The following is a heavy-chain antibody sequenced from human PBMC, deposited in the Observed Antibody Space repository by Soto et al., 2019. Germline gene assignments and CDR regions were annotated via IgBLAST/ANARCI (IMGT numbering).Heavy chain of an antibody. CDR1: GFTFSSYG. J-gene: IGHJ6*03. Sequence: HPGGSLRLSCAASGFTFSSYGMHWVRQAPGKGLEWVAVIWYDGSNKYYADSVKGRFTISRDNSKNTLYLQMNSLRAEDTAVYYSGSTNYNPSLKSRVTISVDTSKNQFSLKLSSVTAADTAVYYCARRLVCSSTSCSDPYYYYYYYMDVWGKGTTVTVSS. V-gene: IGHV3-33*01. CDR3: GSTNYNPSLKSRVTISVDTSKNQFSLKLSSVTAADTAVYYCARRLVCSSTSCSDPYYYYYYYMDV. D-gene: IGHD3-10*01. CDR2: IWYDGSNK.